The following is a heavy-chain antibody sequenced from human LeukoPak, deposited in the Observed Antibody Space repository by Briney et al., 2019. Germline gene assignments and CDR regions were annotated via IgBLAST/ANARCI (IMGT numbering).Heavy chain of an antibody. J-gene: IGHJ4*02. CDR2: INQGGSDK. CDR1: GFTFNIHW. CDR3: TRDRSRAEDD. Sequence: GGSLRLSCAASGFTFNIHWMHWVRQAPGKGLEWVANINQGGSDKYYVDSVKGRFTISRDNANNLLYLQMNSLRGEDTAVYYCTRDRSRAEDDWGQGTLVTVSS. D-gene: IGHD1-14*01. V-gene: IGHV3-7*01.